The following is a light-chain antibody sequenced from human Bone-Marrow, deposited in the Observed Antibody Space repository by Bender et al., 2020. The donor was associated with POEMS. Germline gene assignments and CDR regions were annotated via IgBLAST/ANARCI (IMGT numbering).Light chain of an antibody. CDR2: GYN. J-gene: IGLJ3*02. CDR3: QSYDNSLGGWV. Sequence: QSVLTQSPSASGIPGQSVTISCSGSSSNIGSNYVYWYQQLPGTAPKLLIYGYNNRPSGVPDRFSGSKSGTSASLAITGLQAEDEGDYYCQSYDNSLGGWVFGGGTKLTVL. V-gene: IGLV1-47*02. CDR1: SSNIGSNY.